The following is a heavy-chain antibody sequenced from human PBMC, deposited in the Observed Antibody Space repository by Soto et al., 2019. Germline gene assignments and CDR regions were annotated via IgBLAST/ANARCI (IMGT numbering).Heavy chain of an antibody. Sequence: AASVKVSCKASGYTFTGYYFHWVRQAPGQGLESMGWINPKRGGTNYAQKFQGRVTMSTDTSTNTAYMELSSLRSDDTAVYYCAREGENSGDIDFWGQGTLVTAPQ. CDR1: GYTFTGYY. V-gene: IGHV1-2*02. CDR3: AREGENSGDIDF. D-gene: IGHD1-26*01. CDR2: INPKRGGT. J-gene: IGHJ4*02.